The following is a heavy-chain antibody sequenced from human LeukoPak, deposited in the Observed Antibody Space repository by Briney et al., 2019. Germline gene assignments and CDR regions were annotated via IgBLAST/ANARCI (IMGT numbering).Heavy chain of an antibody. Sequence: ASVKVSCKVSGYTLTELSMHWVRQAPGKGLEWMGGFDPEDGETIYAQKFQGRVTMTEDTSTDTAYMELSSLRSEDTAVYYCASQYYGSEEPPFDYWGPGTLVTVSS. CDR2: FDPEDGET. CDR1: GYTLTELS. J-gene: IGHJ4*02. D-gene: IGHD3-10*01. CDR3: ASQYYGSEEPPFDY. V-gene: IGHV1-24*01.